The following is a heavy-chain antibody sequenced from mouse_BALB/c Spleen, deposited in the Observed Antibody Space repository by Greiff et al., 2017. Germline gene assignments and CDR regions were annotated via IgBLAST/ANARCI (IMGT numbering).Heavy chain of an antibody. CDR2: INPYNDGT. D-gene: IGHD1-1*01. CDR1: GYTFTSYV. J-gene: IGHJ4*01. Sequence: EVQLQQSGPELVKPGASVKMSCKASGYTFTSYVMHWVKQKPGQGLEWIGYINPYNDGTKYNEKFKGKATLTSDKSSSTAYMELSSLTSEDSEVYYCARDGGTTVVAYYAMDDWGQGTSVTVSS. CDR3: ARDGGTTVVAYYAMDD. V-gene: IGHV1-14*01.